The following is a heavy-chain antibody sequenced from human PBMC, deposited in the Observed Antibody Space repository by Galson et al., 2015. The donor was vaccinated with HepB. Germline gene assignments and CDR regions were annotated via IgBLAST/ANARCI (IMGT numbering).Heavy chain of an antibody. Sequence: SLRLSCAASGSTFSNAWMNWVRQVPGKGLEWVGRIESKAAGETTIYAPPVKGRFSISKDDAKNTLYLQMDSLKTEDTAVYYCTIGVKDTPHCFDPWGQGTLVTVSS. CDR2: IESKAAGETT. V-gene: IGHV3-15*04. CDR1: GSTFSNAW. D-gene: IGHD2-15*01. CDR3: TIGVKDTPHCFDP. J-gene: IGHJ5*02.